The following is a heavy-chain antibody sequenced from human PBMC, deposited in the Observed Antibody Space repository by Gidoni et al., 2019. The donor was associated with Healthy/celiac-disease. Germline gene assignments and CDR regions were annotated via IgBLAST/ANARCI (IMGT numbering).Heavy chain of an antibody. CDR2: IYHSGST. J-gene: IGHJ5*02. Sequence: QVQLQESGPGLVKPSETLSLTCAVPGYSISSGYYWGWIRQPPGKGLEWIGSIYHSGSTYYNPSLKSRVTISVDTSKNQFSLKLSSVTAADTAVYYCARVLATSPGFDPWGQGTLVTVSS. CDR1: GYSISSGYY. CDR3: ARVLATSPGFDP. D-gene: IGHD5-12*01. V-gene: IGHV4-38-2*01.